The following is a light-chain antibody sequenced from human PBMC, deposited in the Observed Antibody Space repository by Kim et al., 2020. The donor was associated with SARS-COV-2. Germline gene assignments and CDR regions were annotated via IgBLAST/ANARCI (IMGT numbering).Light chain of an antibody. CDR1: VSVSLRS. CDR2: GAS. V-gene: IGKV3-20*01. CDR3: QQYGDSPWT. J-gene: IGKJ1*01. Sequence: SPRRRATPSCRASVSVSLRSLAWYQQKPGQAPRLLIHGASRRATGIPDRFSGSGSGTDFTLTITGLEPEDFAVYYCQQYGDSPWTFGQGTKVDIK.